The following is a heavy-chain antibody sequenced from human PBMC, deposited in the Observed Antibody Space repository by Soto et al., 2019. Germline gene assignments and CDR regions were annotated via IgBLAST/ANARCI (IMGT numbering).Heavy chain of an antibody. Sequence: QVYLVQSGAEVKKPGASVKLSCKATGYTFSSYGISWVRQAPGQGLEWMGWPNTYTGDTIYAQKFQGRVSMTTDVLTTTSYMELRSLKSDDTAVYFCAIVNAHCSGGTCYSDYWGQGTLVTVSS. D-gene: IGHD2-15*01. CDR2: PNTYTGDT. V-gene: IGHV1-18*01. CDR1: GYTFSSYG. CDR3: AIVNAHCSGGTCYSDY. J-gene: IGHJ4*02.